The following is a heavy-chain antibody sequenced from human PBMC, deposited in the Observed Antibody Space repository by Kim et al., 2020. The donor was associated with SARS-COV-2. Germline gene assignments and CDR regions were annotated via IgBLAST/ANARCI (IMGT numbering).Heavy chain of an antibody. Sequence: GGSLRLSCAASGFTFSSYGMHWVRQAPGKGLEWVAVISYDGSNKYYADSVKGRFTISRDNSKNTLYLQMNSLRAEDTAVYYCAKDSFEYDFWSGSLGGDYYYYGMDVWGQGTTVTVSS. CDR2: ISYDGSNK. V-gene: IGHV3-30*18. J-gene: IGHJ6*02. CDR3: AKDSFEYDFWSGSLGGDYYYYGMDV. CDR1: GFTFSSYG. D-gene: IGHD3-3*01.